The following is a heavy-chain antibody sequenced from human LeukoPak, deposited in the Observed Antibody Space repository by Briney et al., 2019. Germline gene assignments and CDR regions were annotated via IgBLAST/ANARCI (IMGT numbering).Heavy chain of an antibody. Sequence: SETLSLTCTVSGGSISSGGYYWSWIRQHPGKGLEWIGYIYYSGSTYYNPSLKSRVTISVDTSKNQFSLKLSSVTAADTAVYYCARDQSTYYYVSSRTYNWFDPWGQGTLVTVSS. D-gene: IGHD3-22*01. CDR1: GGSISSGGYY. J-gene: IGHJ5*02. CDR3: ARDQSTYYYVSSRTYNWFDP. CDR2: IYYSGST. V-gene: IGHV4-31*03.